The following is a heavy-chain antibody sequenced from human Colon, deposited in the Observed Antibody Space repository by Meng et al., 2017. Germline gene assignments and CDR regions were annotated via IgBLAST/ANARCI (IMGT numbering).Heavy chain of an antibody. D-gene: IGHD6-25*01. CDR2: ISGSGSSE. Sequence: LSLTCSVSGGSISSNYWSWIRQPPGKGLEWVAYISGSGSSEKYADSVKGRFSISRDNAKNSLFLHMNSLRAEDTAVYYCARAFPAGAWGQGTLVTVSS. J-gene: IGHJ5*02. V-gene: IGHV3-11*06. CDR3: ARAFPAGA. CDR1: GGSISSNY.